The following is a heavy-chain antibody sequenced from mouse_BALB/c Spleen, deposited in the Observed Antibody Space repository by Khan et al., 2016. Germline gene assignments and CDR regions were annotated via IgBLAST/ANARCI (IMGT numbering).Heavy chain of an antibody. CDR2: INPGSGGT. CDR3: ARYDGYYYAMDY. J-gene: IGHJ4*01. CDR1: GYAFTNYL. V-gene: IGHV1-54*01. Sequence: QVQLQQSGAELVRPGTSVKVSCKASGYAFTNYLIEWVKQRPGQGLEWSGVINPGSGGTNYNEKIKGKATLTAEKYSSTAYMQLSSLTSYDSAVYFFARYDGYYYAMDYWGQGTSVTVSS. D-gene: IGHD2-3*01.